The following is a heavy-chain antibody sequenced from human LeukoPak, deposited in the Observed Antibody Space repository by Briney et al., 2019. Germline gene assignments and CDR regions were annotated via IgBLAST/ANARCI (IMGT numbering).Heavy chain of an antibody. V-gene: IGHV3-30-3*01. J-gene: IGHJ4*02. CDR3: AKVSMTRGYSGYDSRGGYFDY. CDR2: ISYDGSNK. CDR1: GFTFSSYA. Sequence: GGSLRLSCAASGFTFSSYAMHWVRQAPGKGLEWVAVISYDGSNKYYADSVKGRFTISRDNSKNTLYLQMNSLRAEDTAVYYCAKVSMTRGYSGYDSRGGYFDYWGQGTLVTVSS. D-gene: IGHD5-12*01.